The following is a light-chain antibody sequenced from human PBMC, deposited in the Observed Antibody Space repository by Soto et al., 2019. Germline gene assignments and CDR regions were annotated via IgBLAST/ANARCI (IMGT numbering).Light chain of an antibody. Sequence: QSVLTQPTSVSGSPGQSVTISCTGNHXDIGTYDYVSWYQQHPGRAPRLLIHGVTTRPSGISGRFSASKSGLTASLTISGLQPEDEADYYCVSFTVHYSYVFGTGTKVTVL. J-gene: IGLJ1*01. CDR3: VSFTVHYSYV. V-gene: IGLV2-14*03. CDR1: HXDIGTYDY. CDR2: GVT.